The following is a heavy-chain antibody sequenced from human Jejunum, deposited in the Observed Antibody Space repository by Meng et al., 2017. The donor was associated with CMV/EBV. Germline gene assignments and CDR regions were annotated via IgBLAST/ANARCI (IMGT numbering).Heavy chain of an antibody. CDR2: IRSRGYGGPT. CDR1: GFPFGNYA. Sequence: CTTSGFPFGNYAVSWVRKGPGKGLEWLGFIRSRGYGGPTEDAASVRGRFTISRDDSKSIAYLQMNSLKIEDTAVYYCARFYYGMEVWGQGTTVTVSS. V-gene: IGHV3-49*02. J-gene: IGHJ6*02. D-gene: IGHD3-10*01. CDR3: ARFYYGMEV.